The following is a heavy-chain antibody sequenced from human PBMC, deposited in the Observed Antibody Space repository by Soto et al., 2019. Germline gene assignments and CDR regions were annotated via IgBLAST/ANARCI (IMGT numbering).Heavy chain of an antibody. J-gene: IGHJ6*02. V-gene: IGHV6-1*01. D-gene: IGHD2-15*01. CDR1: GDSVSSNSAA. CDR3: ARDLYGGSVPGAYYYYGMDV. Sequence: SQTLSLTCAISGDSVSSNSAAWNWIRQSPSRGLEWLGRTYYRSKWYNDYAVSVKSRITINPDTSKNQFSLQLNSVTPEDTAVYYCARDLYGGSVPGAYYYYGMDVWGQGTTVTVSS. CDR2: TYYRSKWYN.